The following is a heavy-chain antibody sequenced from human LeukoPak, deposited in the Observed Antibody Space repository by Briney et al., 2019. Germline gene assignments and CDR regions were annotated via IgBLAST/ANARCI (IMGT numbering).Heavy chain of an antibody. CDR1: GGSISSGDYC. V-gene: IGHV4-30-4*01. CDR2: IYYSGST. Sequence: SETLSLTCTVSGGSISSGDYCWSWIRQPPGKGLEWIGYIYYSGSTYYNPSLKSRVTISVDTSKNQFPLKLSSVTAADTAVYYCARERPDYGDYVLDYWGQGTLVTVSS. D-gene: IGHD4-17*01. CDR3: ARERPDYGDYVLDY. J-gene: IGHJ4*02.